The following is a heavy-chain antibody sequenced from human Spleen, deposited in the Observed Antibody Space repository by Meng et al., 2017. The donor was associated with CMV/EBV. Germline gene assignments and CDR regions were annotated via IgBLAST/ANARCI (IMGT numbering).Heavy chain of an antibody. D-gene: IGHD3-3*01. CDR1: GFTVSSNY. Sequence: GESLKISCAASGFTVSSNYMSWVRQAPGKGLEWVSVIYSGGSTYYAESVKGRFTISRDNSKNTLYLQMNSLRAEDTAVYYCASHTYDFWSGYYDEAFDIWGQGTMVTVSS. CDR2: IYSGGST. CDR3: ASHTYDFWSGYYDEAFDI. V-gene: IGHV3-53*01. J-gene: IGHJ3*02.